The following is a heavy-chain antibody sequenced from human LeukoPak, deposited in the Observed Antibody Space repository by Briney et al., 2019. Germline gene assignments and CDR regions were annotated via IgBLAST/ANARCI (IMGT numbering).Heavy chain of an antibody. CDR1: GASITSTNYH. CDR2: LLFIGTT. V-gene: IGHV4-39*01. Sequence: SDTLSFTCTVSGASITSTNYHWGWIRQPPGKGLEWIWSLLFIGTTSYHPSLKSRATISADTPKNQFSRKPSSWPPAAPAVNFCTRLAYQLLWIFDDGGEGTLLTVPS. CDR3: TRLAYQLLWIFDD. D-gene: IGHD2-2*01. J-gene: IGHJ4*01.